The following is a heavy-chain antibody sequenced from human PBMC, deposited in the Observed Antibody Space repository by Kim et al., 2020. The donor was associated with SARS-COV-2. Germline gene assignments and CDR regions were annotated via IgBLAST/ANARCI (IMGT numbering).Heavy chain of an antibody. CDR2: IYSIDTI. D-gene: IGHD1-26*01. CDR1: GFTVSSNY. Sequence: GGSLRLSCAVSGFTVSSNYMSWVRQAPGKGLEWVSIIYSIDTIYYADSVEGRFTISRDNSKNTLYLQMNSLRAEETAVYYCARWDGRSYDYWGQGTLVTV. V-gene: IGHV3-53*01. CDR3: ARWDGRSYDY. J-gene: IGHJ4*02.